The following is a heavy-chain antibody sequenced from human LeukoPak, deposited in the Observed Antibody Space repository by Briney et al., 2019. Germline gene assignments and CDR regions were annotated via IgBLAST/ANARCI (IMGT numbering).Heavy chain of an antibody. CDR3: ARDLSWFGEFDY. V-gene: IGHV3-33*08. Sequence: GRSLRLSCAASGFTSSSYGMHWVRQAPGKGLEWVAVIWYDGSNKYYADSVKGRFTISRDNSKNTLYLQMNSLRAEDTAVYYCARDLSWFGEFDYWGQGTLVTVSS. CDR1: GFTSSSYG. CDR2: IWYDGSNK. D-gene: IGHD3-10*01. J-gene: IGHJ4*02.